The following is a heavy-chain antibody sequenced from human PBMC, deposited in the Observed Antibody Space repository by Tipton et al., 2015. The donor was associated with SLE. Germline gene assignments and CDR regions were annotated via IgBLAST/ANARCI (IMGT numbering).Heavy chain of an antibody. V-gene: IGHV3-23*03. CDR2: IYSGGST. CDR1: GFTFSSYA. J-gene: IGHJ1*01. Sequence: SLRLSCTASGFTFSSYAMSWVRQAPGKGLEWVSVIYSGGSTYYVDSVKGRFTISRGNSKNTLYLQMNSLRAEDTAVYYCAKDGAGTYFQHWGQGTLVTVSS. D-gene: IGHD6-13*01. CDR3: AKDGAGTYFQH.